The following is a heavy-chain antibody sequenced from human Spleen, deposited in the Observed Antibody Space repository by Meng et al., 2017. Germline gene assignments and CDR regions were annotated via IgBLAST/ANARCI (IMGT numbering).Heavy chain of an antibody. D-gene: IGHD1-26*01. CDR3: AREMGYYFDY. Sequence: SQTLSLTCAISGDSVSNNSATWNWIRQSPSSGLEWMGRTYYRSKWYNDYAISVKSRITVNPDTSKNQISLQLNSVTPEDTAVYYCAREMGYYFDYWGQGTLVTVSS. CDR1: GDSVSNNSAT. J-gene: IGHJ4*02. V-gene: IGHV6-1*01. CDR2: TYYRSKWYN.